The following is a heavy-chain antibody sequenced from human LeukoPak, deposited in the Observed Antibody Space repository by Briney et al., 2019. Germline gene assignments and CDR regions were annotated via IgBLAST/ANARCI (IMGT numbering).Heavy chain of an antibody. CDR1: GFAFNNYG. CDR3: ANFRVGATGDS. Sequence: RGSLRLSCAASGFAFNNYGMHWVRQAPGKGLEWVSAIGGSGVTTYYADSVKGRFTISRDNSKNTLYLQMSSLGAEDTAVYYCANFRVGATGDSWGQGTLVTVSS. CDR2: IGGSGVTT. D-gene: IGHD1-26*01. J-gene: IGHJ4*02. V-gene: IGHV3-23*01.